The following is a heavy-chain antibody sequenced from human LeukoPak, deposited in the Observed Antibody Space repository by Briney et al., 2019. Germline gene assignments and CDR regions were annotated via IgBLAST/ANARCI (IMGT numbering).Heavy chain of an antibody. Sequence: GGSLRLSCAASGFTFSSYGMYWVRQAPGKGLEWVAVISYDGTNKYYADSVQGRFTISGDNSRNTLYLQMNSLSAEDTAVYYCAKDGVPVTAIPKGEIDFWGQGTLVTVSS. D-gene: IGHD2-2*02. CDR1: GFTFSSYG. CDR2: ISYDGTNK. CDR3: AKDGVPVTAIPKGEIDF. J-gene: IGHJ4*02. V-gene: IGHV3-30*18.